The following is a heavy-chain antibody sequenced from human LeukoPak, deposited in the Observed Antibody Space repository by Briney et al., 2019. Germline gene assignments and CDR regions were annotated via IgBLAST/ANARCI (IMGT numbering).Heavy chain of an antibody. D-gene: IGHD2-2*01. J-gene: IGHJ4*02. CDR2: IYYSGST. V-gene: IGHV4-30-4*01. CDR3: ARDVYNQLLDY. CDR1: GGSISSGDYY. Sequence: SETLSLTCTVSGGSISSGDYYWSWIRQPPGKGLEWIGYIYYSGSTYYNPSLKSRVTISVDMSKNQFSLKLSSVTAADTAVYYCARDVYNQLLDYWGQGTLVTVSS.